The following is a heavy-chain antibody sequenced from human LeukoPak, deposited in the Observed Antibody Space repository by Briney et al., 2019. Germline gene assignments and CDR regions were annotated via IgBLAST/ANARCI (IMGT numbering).Heavy chain of an antibody. Sequence: SETLSLTCTVSGGSISSSSYYWGWIRQPPGKGLEWIGSIYYSGSTYYNPSLKSRVTISVDTSKNQFSLKLSSVTAADTAVYYCARVRYFDWVLDYWGQGTLVTVSS. V-gene: IGHV4-39*07. J-gene: IGHJ4*02. CDR2: IYYSGST. D-gene: IGHD3-9*01. CDR1: GGSISSSSYY. CDR3: ARVRYFDWVLDY.